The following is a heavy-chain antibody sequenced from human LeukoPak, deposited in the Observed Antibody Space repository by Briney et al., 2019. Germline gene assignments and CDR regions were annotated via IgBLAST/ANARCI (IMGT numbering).Heavy chain of an antibody. CDR3: ARDRLHNSWGFFGY. J-gene: IGHJ4*02. V-gene: IGHV1-2*02. CDR1: GYTFTGYY. CDR2: INPNSGGT. Sequence: ASVKVSCKASGYTFTGYYMHWVRQAPGQGLEWMGWINPNSGGTNYAQKFQGRVTMTRDTSISTAYMELSRLRSDDTAVYYCARDRLHNSWGFFGYWGQGTLVTVSS. D-gene: IGHD3-16*01.